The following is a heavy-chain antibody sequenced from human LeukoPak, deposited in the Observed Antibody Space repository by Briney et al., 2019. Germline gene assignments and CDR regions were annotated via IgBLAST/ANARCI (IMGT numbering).Heavy chain of an antibody. CDR2: INWNGGST. CDR1: GFTFSSYS. V-gene: IGHV3-20*04. Sequence: PGGSLRLSCAASGFTFSSYSMNWVRQAPGKGLEWVSGINWNGGSTGYADSVKGRFTISRDNAKNSLYLQMNSLRAEDTALYYCARGVGSGWYDGLRWGQGTLVTVSS. D-gene: IGHD6-19*01. J-gene: IGHJ4*02. CDR3: ARGVGSGWYDGLR.